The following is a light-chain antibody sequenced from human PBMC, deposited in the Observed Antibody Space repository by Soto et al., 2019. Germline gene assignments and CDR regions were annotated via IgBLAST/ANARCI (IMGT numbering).Light chain of an antibody. CDR3: EQYENLPV. Sequence: DIQMTQSPSSLSASVGDRVPITCQASQDISYFLNWYQHSPGKAPILLIYDASNLKTGVPSRFSGSGAGTDLTLTTGSLPPEDIVTYYCEQYENLPVFGPGTRGEIK. V-gene: IGKV1-33*01. J-gene: IGKJ1*01. CDR2: DAS. CDR1: QDISYF.